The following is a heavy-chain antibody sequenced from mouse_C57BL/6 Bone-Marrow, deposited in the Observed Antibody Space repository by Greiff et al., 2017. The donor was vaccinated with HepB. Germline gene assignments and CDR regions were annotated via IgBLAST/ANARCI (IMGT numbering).Heavy chain of an antibody. CDR3: ARGGVAYSNYWYFDV. CDR1: GYSITSGYY. CDR2: ISYDGSN. Sequence: VQLQQSGPGLVKPSQSLSLTCSVTGYSITSGYYWNWIRQFPGNKLEWMGYISYDGSNNYNPSLKNRISITRDTSKNQFFLKLNSVTTEDTATYYCARGGVAYSNYWYFDVWGTGTTVTVSS. V-gene: IGHV3-6*01. D-gene: IGHD2-5*01. J-gene: IGHJ1*03.